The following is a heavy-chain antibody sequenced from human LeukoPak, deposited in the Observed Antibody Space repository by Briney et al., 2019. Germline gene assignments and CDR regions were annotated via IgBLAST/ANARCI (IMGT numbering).Heavy chain of an antibody. J-gene: IGHJ4*02. V-gene: IGHV4-39*01. Sequence: PSETLSLTCSVSGDSTSSGSSYWGWIRQSPGKGLGWIGSIYSSGTTYYNPSLKSRVTISVDTSKSQFSLKLSSVTAADTALYYCALGFCFSGASCNYFDYWGQGTLVTVSS. CDR1: GDSTSSGSSY. CDR2: IYSSGTT. CDR3: ALGFCFSGASCNYFDY. D-gene: IGHD2-15*01.